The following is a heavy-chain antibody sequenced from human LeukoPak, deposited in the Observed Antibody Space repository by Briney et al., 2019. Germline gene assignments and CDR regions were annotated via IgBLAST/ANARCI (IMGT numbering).Heavy chain of an antibody. CDR3: ARDPFSSSWYY. D-gene: IGHD6-13*01. CDR1: GFTFSSYA. J-gene: IGHJ4*02. CDR2: ISYDGSNK. V-gene: IGHV3-30*04. Sequence: GRSLRLSCAASGFTFSSYAMHWVRQAPGKGLEWVAVISYDGSNKYYADSVKGRFTISRDNAKNSLYLQMNSLRAEDTAVYYCARDPFSSSWYYWGQGTLVTVSS.